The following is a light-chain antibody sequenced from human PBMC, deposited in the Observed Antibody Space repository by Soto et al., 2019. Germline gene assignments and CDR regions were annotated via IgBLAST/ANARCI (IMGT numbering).Light chain of an antibody. CDR3: QQSNSYPWT. J-gene: IGKJ1*01. Sequence: DIKMTQSPSTLSASAGDRVTITCRANQSISPYLAWYQQKPGKDPKLLIYMASSLQSGVPSRFSGSGSGTEFTLTISSLQPDDFAAYYCQQSNSYPWTFGQGTQVDIK. V-gene: IGKV1-5*03. CDR1: QSISPY. CDR2: MAS.